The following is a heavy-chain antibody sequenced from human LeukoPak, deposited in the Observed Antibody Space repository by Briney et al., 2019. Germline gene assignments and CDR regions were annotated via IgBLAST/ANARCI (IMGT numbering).Heavy chain of an antibody. V-gene: IGHV4-61*09. CDR3: ARLAAAGIRTDY. J-gene: IGHJ4*02. CDR2: INHSGST. CDR1: GDSVTGGLYY. Sequence: PSQTLSLTCSVSGDSVTGGLYYWSWIRQPAGKGLEWIGEINHSGSTNYNPSLKSRVTISVDTSKNQFSLKLSSVTAADTAVYYCARLAAAGIRTDYWGQGTLVTVSS. D-gene: IGHD6-13*01.